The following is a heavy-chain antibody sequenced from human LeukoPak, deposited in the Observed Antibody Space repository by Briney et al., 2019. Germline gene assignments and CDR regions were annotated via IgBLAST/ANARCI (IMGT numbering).Heavy chain of an antibody. Sequence: TLSLTCAVSGGSISSGGYSWSWIRQPPGKGLEWIVYIYHSGSTYYNPSLKSRVTISVDRSKNQFSLKLSSVTAADTAVYYCARGGDILTGYRYYFDYWGQGTLVTVSS. J-gene: IGHJ4*02. CDR1: GGSISSGGYS. CDR3: ARGGDILTGYRYYFDY. D-gene: IGHD3-9*01. V-gene: IGHV4-30-2*01. CDR2: IYHSGST.